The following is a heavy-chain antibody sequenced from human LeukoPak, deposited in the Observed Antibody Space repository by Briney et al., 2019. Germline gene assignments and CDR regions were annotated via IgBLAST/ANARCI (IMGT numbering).Heavy chain of an antibody. V-gene: IGHV1-2*02. CDR3: ARDGPAQMVDFDY. Sequence: GDSVKVSCKASGYTFTGSGWYLYWLRQAPGQGLECVGWLHPNNGATGYAQKFQGRVAMTTDTSISTAYMELSRLRPDDTANYYCARDGPAQMVDFDYWGQGTLVTVSS. J-gene: IGHJ4*02. CDR1: GYTFTGSGWY. D-gene: IGHD3-10*01. CDR2: LHPNNGAT.